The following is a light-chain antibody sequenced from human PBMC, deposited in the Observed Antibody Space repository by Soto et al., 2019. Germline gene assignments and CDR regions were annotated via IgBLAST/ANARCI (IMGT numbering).Light chain of an antibody. CDR1: QDISSS. CDR2: AAS. V-gene: IGKV1-9*01. CDR3: QQFHTSPRT. Sequence: DIQLTQSPPFLSASVGDRGTITCRASQDISSSLAWYQQKPGKAPKLLIFAASTLQSGVPSRFSGSGSGTEFTLTISSLQPEDFATYYCQQFHTSPRTFGQGTKVESK. J-gene: IGKJ1*01.